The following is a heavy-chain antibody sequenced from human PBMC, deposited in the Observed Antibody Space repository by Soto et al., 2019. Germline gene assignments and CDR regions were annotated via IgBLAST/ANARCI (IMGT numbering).Heavy chain of an antibody. D-gene: IGHD2-21*02. CDR1: GGTFSSYA. J-gene: IGHJ4*02. V-gene: IGHV1-69*13. Sequence: ASVKVSCKASGGTFSSYAISWVRQAPGQGLEWMGGIIPIFGTANYAQKSQGRVTITADESTSTAYMELSSLRSEDTAVYYCARDLVVVTAPEDAGFDYWGQGTLVTVSS. CDR2: IIPIFGTA. CDR3: ARDLVVVTAPEDAGFDY.